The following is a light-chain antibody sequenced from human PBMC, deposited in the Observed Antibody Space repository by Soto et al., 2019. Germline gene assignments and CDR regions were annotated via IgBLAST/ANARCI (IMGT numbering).Light chain of an antibody. CDR1: QIVSSNY. CDR3: QKYNNWPPIT. J-gene: IGKJ5*01. V-gene: IGKV3-20*01. Sequence: EIVLTQSPGTLSLSPGERATLSCRASQIVSSNYLAWYQQKPGQAPRLLIYGASTRATGIPDRFSGSESGTEFTLTISRLQSEDFAVYYCQKYNNWPPITFGQGTRLEI. CDR2: GAS.